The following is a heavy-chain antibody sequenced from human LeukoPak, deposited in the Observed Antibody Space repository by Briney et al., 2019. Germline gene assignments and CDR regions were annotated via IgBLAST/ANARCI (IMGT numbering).Heavy chain of an antibody. CDR2: INHSGST. D-gene: IGHD2-2*01. CDR1: GGSFSGYY. J-gene: IGHJ6*03. Sequence: SETLSLTCAVYGGSFSGYYWSWIRRPPGKGLEWIGEINHSGSTNYNPSLKSRVTISVDTSKNQFSLKLSSVTAADTAVYYCARDIVVVPAAMRYYYYYMDVWGKGTTVTISS. CDR3: ARDIVVVPAAMRYYYYYMDV. V-gene: IGHV4-34*01.